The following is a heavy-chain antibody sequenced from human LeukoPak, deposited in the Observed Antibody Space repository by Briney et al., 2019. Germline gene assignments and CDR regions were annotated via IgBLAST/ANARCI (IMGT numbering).Heavy chain of an antibody. CDR1: GLHFSGTA. CDR3: AKDGAQHSSCPECDT. V-gene: IGHV3-23*01. J-gene: IGHJ5*02. Sequence: GGSLRLSCAASGLHFSGTAMGWVRQAPGKGLEWVSAISHDGMNAYYADSVKGRFTISRDNSKKTVSLEMSSLTAADTGVYYCAKDGAQHSSCPECDTRGERALVTVSP. CDR2: ISHDGMNA. D-gene: IGHD6-19*01.